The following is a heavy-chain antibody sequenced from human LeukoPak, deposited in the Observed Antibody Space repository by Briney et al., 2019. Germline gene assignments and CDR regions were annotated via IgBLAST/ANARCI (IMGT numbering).Heavy chain of an antibody. CDR2: IYYSGST. D-gene: IGHD2-15*01. CDR1: GGSISSYY. J-gene: IGHJ5*02. Sequence: SETLSLTCTVSGGSISSYYWSWIRQPPGKGLEWIGYIYYSGSTNYNPSLKSRVTISVDTSKNQFSLKLSSVTAADTAVYYCARDHSDGNWFDPWGQGTLVTVSS. CDR3: ARDHSDGNWFDP. V-gene: IGHV4-59*01.